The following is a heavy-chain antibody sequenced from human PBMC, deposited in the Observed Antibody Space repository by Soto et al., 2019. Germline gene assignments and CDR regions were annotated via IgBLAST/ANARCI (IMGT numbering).Heavy chain of an antibody. CDR3: ASQKVEASDY. Sequence: QVQLVQSGAEVKKPGASVKVSCKASGYTFTSYDINWVRQATGQGLEWMGWMNPNSGNTGYAQKFQGRVTMTRNTAITTAYRELNSLRSEATAVYDCASQKVEASDYWGQGTVVTVSS. CDR2: MNPNSGNT. D-gene: IGHD2-15*01. V-gene: IGHV1-8*01. CDR1: GYTFTSYD. J-gene: IGHJ4*02.